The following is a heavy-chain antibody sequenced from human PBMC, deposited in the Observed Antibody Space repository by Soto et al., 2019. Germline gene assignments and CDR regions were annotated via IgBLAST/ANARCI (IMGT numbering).Heavy chain of an antibody. Sequence: GWSLRLACAASGFTCSSYDMHLVRQATGKGLEWVSAIGTAGDTYYPGSVKGRFTISRENAKNSLYLQMNSLRAGDTAVYYCARAYKRGHFDYWGKGTLVTVSS. CDR2: IGTAGDT. CDR3: ARAYKRGHFDY. J-gene: IGHJ4*02. CDR1: GFTCSSYD. V-gene: IGHV3-13*01. D-gene: IGHD1-20*01.